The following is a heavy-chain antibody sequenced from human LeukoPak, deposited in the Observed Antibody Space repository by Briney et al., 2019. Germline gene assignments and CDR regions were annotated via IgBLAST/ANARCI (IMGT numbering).Heavy chain of an antibody. CDR3: TTETNWYFDL. V-gene: IGHV3-15*01. Sequence: GGSLRLSCTASGFNFSNAWMSWVRQAPGKGLEWIGRIKSKTDGGTTDYAAPVKGRFTISRDDSENTLYLQMNSLKTEDTAVYFCTTETNWYFDLWGRGTLVTVSS. CDR1: GFNFSNAW. J-gene: IGHJ2*01. CDR2: IKSKTDGGTT. D-gene: IGHD1-1*01.